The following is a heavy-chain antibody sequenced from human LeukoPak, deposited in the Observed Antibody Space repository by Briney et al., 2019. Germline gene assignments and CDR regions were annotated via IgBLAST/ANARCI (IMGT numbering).Heavy chain of an antibody. CDR3: ATDVGAD. Sequence: GGSLRLSCAASGLTFSSSWMTWVRQTPGKGLEWEANIKEDGSEKYYVDSVKGRFTISRDNAKNSLYLQMNSLRAEDTALYYCATDVGADWGQGTLVTVSS. CDR2: IKEDGSEK. V-gene: IGHV3-7*01. CDR1: GLTFSSSW. J-gene: IGHJ4*02.